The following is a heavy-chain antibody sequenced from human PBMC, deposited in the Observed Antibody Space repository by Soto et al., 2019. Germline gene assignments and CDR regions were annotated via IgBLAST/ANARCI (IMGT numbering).Heavy chain of an antibody. CDR1: GFTFSSYG. CDR2: IWYDGSNK. CDR3: ARVLDFGYSSSWYYYYGMDV. J-gene: IGHJ6*02. D-gene: IGHD6-13*01. Sequence: LSSAASGFTFSSYGMHWVRQDPGKGLEWVAVIWYDGSNKYYADSVKGRFTISRDNSKNTLYLQMNSLRAEDTAVYYCARVLDFGYSSSWYYYYGMDVWGQGTTVTVSS. V-gene: IGHV3-33*01.